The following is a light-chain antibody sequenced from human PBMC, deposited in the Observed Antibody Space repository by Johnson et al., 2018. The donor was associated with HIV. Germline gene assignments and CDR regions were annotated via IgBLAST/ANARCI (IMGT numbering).Light chain of an antibody. CDR1: TSAIGNNY. CDR2: END. V-gene: IGLV1-51*02. Sequence: QSVLTQPPSVSAAPGQKVTISCSGSTSAIGNNYVSWYQVLPGTAPKLLIYENDKRPSGIPDRFSGSKSGTSATLGITGLQTGDEADYYCGTWETSLSAGGVVGTGTKVTAL. CDR3: GTWETSLSAGGV. J-gene: IGLJ1*01.